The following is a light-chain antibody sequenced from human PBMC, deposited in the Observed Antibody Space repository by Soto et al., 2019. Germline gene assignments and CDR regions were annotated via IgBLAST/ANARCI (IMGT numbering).Light chain of an antibody. J-gene: IGKJ1*01. CDR2: KAS. CDR1: QSVDTC. CDR3: QQFYRYPWT. Sequence: DIQMTQSPSALSASVGDTVTITCRASQSVDTCLAWYQQKPGKAPHLLLYKASRLETGVPSRFSGSGSVTDYTLTSTGLQPDDFATYHCQQFYRYPWTFGQGTKVEI. V-gene: IGKV1-5*03.